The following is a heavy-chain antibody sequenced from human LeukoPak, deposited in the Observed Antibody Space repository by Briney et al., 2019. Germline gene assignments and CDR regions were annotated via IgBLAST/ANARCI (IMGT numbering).Heavy chain of an antibody. V-gene: IGHV3-9*01. Sequence: GGSLRLSCAASGFTFDNYAMHWVRQAPGKGPEWVSGINWNRGSIGYGDSVKGRFTISRDKAKNSLYLQMNSLRTADTALYYCAREDRMVGAFDIWGQGTMVTVSS. J-gene: IGHJ3*02. CDR3: AREDRMVGAFDI. CDR1: GFTFDNYA. D-gene: IGHD3-10*01. CDR2: INWNRGSI.